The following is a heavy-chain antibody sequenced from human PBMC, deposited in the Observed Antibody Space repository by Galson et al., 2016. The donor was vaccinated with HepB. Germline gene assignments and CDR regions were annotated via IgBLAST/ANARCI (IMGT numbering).Heavy chain of an antibody. CDR1: GFTFNYD. J-gene: IGHJ6*04. V-gene: IGHV3-21*01. CDR2: INHISSHI. Sequence: SLRLSCAGSGFTFNYDMNWVRQAPGRGLEWVSYINHISSHIYYAAAVRGRFTVSRDNAKSSLFLEMNSLTAEDTALYFCARDQSAAARNGGMDVWGAGTMVTVSS. D-gene: IGHD6-13*01. CDR3: ARDQSAAARNGGMDV.